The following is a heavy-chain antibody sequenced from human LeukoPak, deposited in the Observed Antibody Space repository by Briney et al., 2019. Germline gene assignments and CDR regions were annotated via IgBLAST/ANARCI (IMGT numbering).Heavy chain of an antibody. CDR2: ISAYNGNT. CDR1: GYTFTSYG. D-gene: IGHD3-10*01. CDR3: ARDRLLWFGEDYYGMDV. Sequence: ASVKVSCKASGYTFTSYGISWVRQAPGQGLEWMGWISAYNGNTNYSQKLQGRATITTHTSTSTDSMELRSLRSDDTAVYYCARDRLLWFGEDYYGMDVWGKGTTVTVSS. J-gene: IGHJ6*04. V-gene: IGHV1-18*04.